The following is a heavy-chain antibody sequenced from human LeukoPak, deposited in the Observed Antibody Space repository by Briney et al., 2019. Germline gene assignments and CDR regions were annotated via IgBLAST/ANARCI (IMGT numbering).Heavy chain of an antibody. V-gene: IGHV3-30*02. J-gene: IGHJ6*02. CDR2: IRYDGSNK. CDR1: GFTFSSYG. CDR3: AKAPSGYYYYGMDV. Sequence: GGSLRLSCAASGFTFSSYGMHWVRQAPGKGLEWVAFIRYDGSNKYYADSVKGRFTISRDNSKNTLYLQMNSLRAEDTAVYYCAKAPSGYYYYGMDVWGQGTTVTVSS.